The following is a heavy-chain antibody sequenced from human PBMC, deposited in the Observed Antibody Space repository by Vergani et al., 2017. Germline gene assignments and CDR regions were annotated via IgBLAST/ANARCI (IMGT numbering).Heavy chain of an antibody. V-gene: IGHV4-59*11. J-gene: IGHJ4*02. CDR3: ARRSLDTATWEGDY. CDR2: IYYSGST. CDR1: GGSISSHY. Sequence: QVQLQESGPGLVKPSETLSLTCTVSGGSISSHYWSWIRQPPGKGLEWIGHIYYSGSTNYNPSLKSRVTISVDTSKNQFSLKLSSVTAADTAVYYCARRSLDTATWEGDYWGQGTLVTVSS. D-gene: IGHD5-18*01.